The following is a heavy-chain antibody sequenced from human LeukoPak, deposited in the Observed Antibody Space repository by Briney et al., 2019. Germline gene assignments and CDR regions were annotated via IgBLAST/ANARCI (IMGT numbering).Heavy chain of an antibody. D-gene: IGHD3-3*01. CDR1: GDSVSSNSAA. Sequence: SQTLSLTCAISGDSVSSNSAAWNWITQSPSRGLEWLGRTYYRSKWYNDYAVSVKSRITINLDASKNQFSLQLNSVTPEDTAVYYCARETSFRYYDFWSGWDYWGQGTLVTVSS. J-gene: IGHJ4*02. CDR3: ARETSFRYYDFWSGWDY. V-gene: IGHV6-1*01. CDR2: TYYRSKWYN.